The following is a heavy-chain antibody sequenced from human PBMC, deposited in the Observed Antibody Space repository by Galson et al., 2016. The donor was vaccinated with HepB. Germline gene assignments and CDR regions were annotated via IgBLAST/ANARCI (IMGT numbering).Heavy chain of an antibody. J-gene: IGHJ4*02. CDR1: EFTFSSYS. D-gene: IGHD2-15*01. Sequence: SLRLSCADSEFTFSSYSMNWVRQAPGKGLEWVASITGTGSYKYYADSVKGRFTISRDNTKNSLYLQMNSLRVEDTAVYFCARTWGSGSCFDSWGQGTLVTVSS. CDR3: ARTWGSGSCFDS. V-gene: IGHV3-21*01. CDR2: ITGTGSYK.